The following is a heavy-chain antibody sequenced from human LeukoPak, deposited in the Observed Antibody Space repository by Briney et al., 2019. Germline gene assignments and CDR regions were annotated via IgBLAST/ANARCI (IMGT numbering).Heavy chain of an antibody. Sequence: SGGPLRLSCAASGFTFSSYDMHWVRQATGKGLEWVSAIGTAGDTYYPGSVKGRFTISRENAKNSLYLQVNSLRAGDTAVYYCARGIMITFGGVIAPGDYGMTSGAKGPRSPSP. D-gene: IGHD3-16*02. V-gene: IGHV3-13*01. CDR2: IGTAGDT. J-gene: IGHJ6*02. CDR1: GFTFSSYD. CDR3: ARGIMITFGGVIAPGDYGMTS.